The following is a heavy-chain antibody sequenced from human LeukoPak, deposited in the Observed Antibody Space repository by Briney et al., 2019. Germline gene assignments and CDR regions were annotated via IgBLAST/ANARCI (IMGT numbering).Heavy chain of an antibody. J-gene: IGHJ2*01. D-gene: IGHD1-26*01. Sequence: PSDTLSLTCTVSGGSISSSSYYGGWIRQPPGKGLEWIGSIYYSGSTYYNPSLKSRVTISVDTSKNQFSLKLSSVTAADTAVYYCGGSYWGADYWYFDLWGRGTLVTVSS. V-gene: IGHV4-39*01. CDR3: GGSYWGADYWYFDL. CDR2: IYYSGST. CDR1: GGSISSSSYY.